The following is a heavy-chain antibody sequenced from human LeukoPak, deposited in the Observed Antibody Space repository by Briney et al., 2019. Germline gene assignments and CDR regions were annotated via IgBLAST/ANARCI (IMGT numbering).Heavy chain of an antibody. CDR3: HGSGSYYYYYGMDV. V-gene: IGHV3-21*01. CDR2: ISSSSSYI. CDR1: GFTFSSYS. Sequence: PGGSPRLSCAASGFTFSSYSMNWVRQAPGKGLEWVSSISSSSSYIYYADSVKGRFTISRGNAKNSLYLQMNSLRAEDTAVYYRHGSGSYYYYYGMDVWGQGTTVTVSS. J-gene: IGHJ6*02. D-gene: IGHD3-10*01.